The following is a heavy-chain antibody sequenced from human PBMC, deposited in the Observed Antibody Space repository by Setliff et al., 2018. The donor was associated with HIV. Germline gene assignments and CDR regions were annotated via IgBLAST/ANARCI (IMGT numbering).Heavy chain of an antibody. J-gene: IGHJ6*03. Sequence: GGSLRLSCAASGLTFTACGMHWVRQAPGKGLEWVGRIRSKANSYATTYAASVKGRFTISRDDSKNTAYLQMNSLKTEDTAVYYCVSYGDSPHYYYYMDVWGKGTTVTVSS. V-gene: IGHV3-73*01. CDR1: GLTFTACG. D-gene: IGHD5-12*01. CDR3: VSYGDSPHYYYYMDV. CDR2: IRSKANSYAT.